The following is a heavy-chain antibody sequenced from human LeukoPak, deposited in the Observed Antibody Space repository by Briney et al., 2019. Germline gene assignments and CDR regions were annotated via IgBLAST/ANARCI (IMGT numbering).Heavy chain of an antibody. CDR2: INADGSSA. J-gene: IGHJ6*02. Sequence: PGGSLRLSCAASGFTFSSYGMHWVRQAPGKGLVWVSRINADGSSASYADSVKGRFTISRDNAKNTLYLQMNSLRAEDTAMYYCARDYGRSRDYGMDVWGQGTTLTVSS. CDR1: GFTFSSYG. D-gene: IGHD3-10*01. V-gene: IGHV3-74*01. CDR3: ARDYGRSRDYGMDV.